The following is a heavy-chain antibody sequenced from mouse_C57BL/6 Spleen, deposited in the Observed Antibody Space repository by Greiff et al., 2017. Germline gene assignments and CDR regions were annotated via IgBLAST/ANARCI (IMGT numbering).Heavy chain of an antibody. CDR3: ARSGDGYRFAY. CDR2: IYPGDGDT. D-gene: IGHD2-3*01. Sequence: QVQLQQSGPELVKPGASVTISCKASGYAFRSSWLNWVKQRPGKGLEWIGRIYPGDGDTNYNGKFKGKATLTADKSSSTAYMQLSSLTSEDSAVYFCARSGDGYRFAYWGQGTLVTVSA. CDR1: GYAFRSSW. J-gene: IGHJ3*01. V-gene: IGHV1-82*01.